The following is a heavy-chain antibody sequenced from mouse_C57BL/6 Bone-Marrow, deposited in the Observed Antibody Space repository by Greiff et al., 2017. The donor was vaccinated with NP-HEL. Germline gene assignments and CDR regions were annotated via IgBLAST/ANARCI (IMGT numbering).Heavy chain of an antibody. Sequence: VMLVESGPGLVKPSQSLFLTCSITGFPITSGYYWIWIRQSPGKPLEWMGYITHSGETIYNPSLQSPISITRETSKNQFFLQLNSVTTEDTAVYYCAGDDDGYWYYDFWGTGTAVTVSA. CDR2: ITHSGET. D-gene: IGHD2-3*01. CDR3: AGDDDGYWYYDF. CDR1: GFPITSGYY. J-gene: IGHJ1*03. V-gene: IGHV12-3*01.